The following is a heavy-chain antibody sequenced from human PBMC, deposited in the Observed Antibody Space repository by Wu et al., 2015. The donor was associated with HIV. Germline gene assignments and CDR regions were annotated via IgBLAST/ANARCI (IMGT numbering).Heavy chain of an antibody. V-gene: IGHV1-8*01. CDR3: ARWALYDYVWGITSYYGMDV. CDR2: MNPNSGNT. J-gene: IGHJ6*02. Sequence: QVQLVQSGAEVKKPGASVKVSCKASGYTFTSYDINWVRQATGQGLEWMGWMNPNSGNTGYAQKFQGRVTMTRNTSISTAYMELSSLRSEDTAVYYCARWALYDYVWGITSYYGMDVWGQGTTVTVSS. D-gene: IGHD3-16*01. CDR1: GYTFTSYD.